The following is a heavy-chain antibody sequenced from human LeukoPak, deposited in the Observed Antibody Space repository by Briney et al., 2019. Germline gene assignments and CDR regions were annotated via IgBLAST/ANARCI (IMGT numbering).Heavy chain of an antibody. CDR1: GGSISSGDYY. Sequence: SETLSLTCTVSGGSISSGDYYWSWIRQPPGKGLEWIGYIYYSGSTYYNPSLKSRVTISVDTSKNQFSLKLSSVTAADTAVYYCAAQGSGSYYHSYNWFDPWGQGTLVTVSS. D-gene: IGHD3-10*01. V-gene: IGHV4-30-4*02. J-gene: IGHJ5*02. CDR3: AAQGSGSYYHSYNWFDP. CDR2: IYYSGST.